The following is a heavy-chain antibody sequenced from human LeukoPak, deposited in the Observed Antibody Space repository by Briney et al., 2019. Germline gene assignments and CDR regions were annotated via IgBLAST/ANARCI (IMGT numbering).Heavy chain of an antibody. Sequence: GGSLRLSCAASGFTFSSYGMSWVRQAPGKGLEWVSGINWSGSSTGYADSVKGRFTISRDNAKNSLYLQMNSLRAEDTAVYYCAELGITMIGGVWGKGTTVTISS. CDR1: GFTFSSYG. D-gene: IGHD3-10*02. V-gene: IGHV3-20*04. CDR3: AELGITMIGGV. CDR2: INWSGSST. J-gene: IGHJ6*04.